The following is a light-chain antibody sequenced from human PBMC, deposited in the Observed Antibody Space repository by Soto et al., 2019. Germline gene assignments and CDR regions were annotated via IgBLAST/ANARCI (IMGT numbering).Light chain of an antibody. Sequence: QSALTQPRSVSGSPGQSVTISCTGTSGNVGGYNYVSWYQQHPGRAPKLVIFDVNKRPSGVPDRFSGSKSGNTASLTISGLQAEAEADYYCCSYVGTPLVGGGTKLTVL. V-gene: IGLV2-11*01. CDR3: CSYVGTPL. CDR1: SGNVGGYNY. J-gene: IGLJ2*01. CDR2: DVN.